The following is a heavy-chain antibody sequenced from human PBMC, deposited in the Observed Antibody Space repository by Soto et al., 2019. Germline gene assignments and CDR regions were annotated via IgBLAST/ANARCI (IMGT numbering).Heavy chain of an antibody. CDR2: ISYDGSNK. Sequence: GGSLRLSCAASGFTFSSYGMHWVRQAPGKGLEWVAVISYDGSNKYYADSVKGRFTISRDNSKNTLYLQMNSLRAEDTAVYYCARHGYNYGGGYFDSWGQGTLVTVSS. D-gene: IGHD5-18*01. V-gene: IGHV3-30*03. CDR1: GFTFSSYG. J-gene: IGHJ4*02. CDR3: ARHGYNYGGGYFDS.